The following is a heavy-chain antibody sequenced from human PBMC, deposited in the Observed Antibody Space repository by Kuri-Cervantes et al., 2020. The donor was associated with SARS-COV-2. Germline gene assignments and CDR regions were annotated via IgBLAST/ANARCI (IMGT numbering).Heavy chain of an antibody. CDR1: GGSISSGDYY. Sequence: LRLSCTVSGGSISSGDYYWSWIRQPPGKGLEWIGYIYYSGSTYYNPSLKSRVTISVDTSKNQFSLKLSSVTAADTAVYYCARAKSGGVPYYFDYWGQGTQVTVSS. CDR3: ARAKSGGVPYYFDY. CDR2: IYYSGST. V-gene: IGHV4-30-4*08. D-gene: IGHD3-3*01. J-gene: IGHJ4*02.